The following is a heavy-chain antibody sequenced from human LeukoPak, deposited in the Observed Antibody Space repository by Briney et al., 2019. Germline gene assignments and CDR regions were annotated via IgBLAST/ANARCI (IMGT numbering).Heavy chain of an antibody. V-gene: IGHV3-48*03. CDR3: AKDRYDYVWGSYRYTPPDY. Sequence: PGGSLRLSRAASGFTFSSYEMNSVRQAPGKGLEWVSYISSSGSTINYADCVKGRFTISRDNAKNSLYLQMNSLRAEDTAVYYCAKDRYDYVWGSYRYTPPDYWGQGTLVTVSS. CDR2: ISSSGSTI. CDR1: GFTFSSYE. D-gene: IGHD3-16*02. J-gene: IGHJ4*02.